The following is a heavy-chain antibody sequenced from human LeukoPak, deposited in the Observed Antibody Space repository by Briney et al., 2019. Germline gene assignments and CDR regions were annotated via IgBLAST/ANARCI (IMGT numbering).Heavy chain of an antibody. CDR1: GFTFSTYA. D-gene: IGHD6-13*01. V-gene: IGHV3-23*01. Sequence: GGSLRLSCEVSGFTFSTYAMTWVRQAPGKGLEWVSLISGSGSAIYYADSVKGRFTISRDNSKNTLYLQMNSLRAEDTALYYCAKGGYSSSWSYYFDYWGQGTLVTVSS. J-gene: IGHJ4*02. CDR2: ISGSGSAI. CDR3: AKGGYSSSWSYYFDY.